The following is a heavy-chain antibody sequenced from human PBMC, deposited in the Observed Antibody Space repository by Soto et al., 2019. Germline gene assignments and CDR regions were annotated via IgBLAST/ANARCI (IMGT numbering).Heavy chain of an antibody. CDR3: AHVSSTNYLNWFDP. CDR2: IYWDDDK. V-gene: IGHV2-5*02. CDR1: GFSLSTSGVG. J-gene: IGHJ5*02. D-gene: IGHD2-2*01. Sequence: SGPTLVKPTQTLTLTCTFSGFSLSTSGVGVGWIRQPPGKALEWLAIIYWDDDKRYSPSLKSRLTITKDTSKNQVVLTMTNMDPVDTGTYYCAHVSSTNYLNWFDPWGQGTLVTVSS.